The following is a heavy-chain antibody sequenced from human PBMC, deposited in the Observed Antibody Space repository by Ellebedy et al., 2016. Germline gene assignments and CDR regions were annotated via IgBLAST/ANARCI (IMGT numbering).Heavy chain of an antibody. CDR3: ARDMDSSGWSSGAVGY. J-gene: IGHJ4*02. Sequence: GESLKISCAASGFTFSSYWMSWVRQAPGKGLEWVANIKQDGSEKYYVDSVKGRFTISRDNAKNSLYLQMNSLRAEDTAVYYCARDMDSSGWSSGAVGYWGQGTLVTVSS. CDR1: GFTFSSYW. V-gene: IGHV3-7*01. D-gene: IGHD6-19*01. CDR2: IKQDGSEK.